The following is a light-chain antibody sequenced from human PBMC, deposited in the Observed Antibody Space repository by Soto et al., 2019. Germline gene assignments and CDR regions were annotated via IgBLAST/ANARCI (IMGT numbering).Light chain of an antibody. CDR1: QSVSTNS. V-gene: IGKV3-20*01. Sequence: EIVLTQSPGTLSLSPGERATLSFSASQSVSTNSLAWYQQKPGQAPRLLMYAASSRATGIPDRFSGSGSGTDFSLTISRLEPEDFAVYYCQQYGSSVLTFGGGTKVDIK. CDR2: AAS. J-gene: IGKJ4*01. CDR3: QQYGSSVLT.